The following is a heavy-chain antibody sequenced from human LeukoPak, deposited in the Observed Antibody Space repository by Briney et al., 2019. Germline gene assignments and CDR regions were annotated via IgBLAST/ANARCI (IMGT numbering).Heavy chain of an antibody. Sequence: GGYLKLSCAASGFTFDDYAMSWVRQAPGKGLEWVSGINWNGGSSGYVDSVKGRFTISRDNAKNSLYLQMNSLRGEDTALYYCARDAHFGGVFDIWGQGTMVTVSS. CDR3: ARDAHFGGVFDI. CDR2: INWNGGSS. V-gene: IGHV3-20*04. D-gene: IGHD2-21*01. CDR1: GFTFDDYA. J-gene: IGHJ3*02.